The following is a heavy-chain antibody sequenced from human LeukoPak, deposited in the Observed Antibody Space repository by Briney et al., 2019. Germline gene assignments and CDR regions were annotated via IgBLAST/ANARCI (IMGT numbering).Heavy chain of an antibody. D-gene: IGHD1-26*01. CDR3: ARDSGSYSGFDP. CDR2: IYYSGST. V-gene: IGHV4-59*01. Sequence: SETLSLTCTVSGGSISSYYWSWIRQPPGKGLEWIGYIYYSGSTNYNPSLKSRVTISVDTSKNQFSLKLSSVTAADTAVYYCARDSGSYSGFDPWGQGTLVTVSS. J-gene: IGHJ5*02. CDR1: GGSISSYY.